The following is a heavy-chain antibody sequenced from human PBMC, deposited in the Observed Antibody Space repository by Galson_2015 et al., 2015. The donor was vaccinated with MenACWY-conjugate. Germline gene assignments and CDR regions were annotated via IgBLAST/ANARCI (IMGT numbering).Heavy chain of an antibody. CDR3: ARERDYYGSGSYRYYYYYMDV. J-gene: IGHJ6*03. CDR2: IIPIFGTA. CDR1: GGTFSSYA. Sequence: SVKVSCKASGGTFSSYAISWVRQAPGQGLGWMGGIIPIFGTANYAQKFQGRVTITADKSTSTAYMELSSLRSEDTAVYYCARERDYYGSGSYRYYYYYMDVWGKGTTVTVSS. D-gene: IGHD3-10*01. V-gene: IGHV1-69*06.